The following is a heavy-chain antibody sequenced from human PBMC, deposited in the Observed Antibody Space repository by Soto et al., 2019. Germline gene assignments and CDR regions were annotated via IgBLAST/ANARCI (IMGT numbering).Heavy chain of an antibody. V-gene: IGHV1-46*01. J-gene: IGHJ5*02. CDR2: INPSGGST. CDR3: ARDLGNSGYDSGWFDP. Sequence: QVQLVQSGAEVKKPGASVKVSCKASGYTFTSYYMHWVRQAPGQGLEWMGIINPSGGSTSYAQKFQGRVTMNRDTSTSTVCMELSSLRSEDTAVYYCARDLGNSGYDSGWFDPWGQGTLVTVSS. CDR1: GYTFTSYY. D-gene: IGHD5-12*01.